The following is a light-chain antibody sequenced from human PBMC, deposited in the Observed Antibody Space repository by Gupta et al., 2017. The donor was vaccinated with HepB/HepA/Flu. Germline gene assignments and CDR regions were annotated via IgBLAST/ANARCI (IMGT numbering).Light chain of an antibody. CDR1: SSNIGAGYD. CDR3: QSYDSSLSGVG. V-gene: IGLV1-40*01. Sequence: QSVLTQPPSVSGAPGQRVTISCTGSSSNIGAGYDVHWYQQLPGPAPKLLIYGNSNRPSGVPDRFSGSKSGTSASLAITGLQAEDEADYYCQSYDSSLSGVGFGGGTKLTGL. J-gene: IGLJ2*01. CDR2: GNS.